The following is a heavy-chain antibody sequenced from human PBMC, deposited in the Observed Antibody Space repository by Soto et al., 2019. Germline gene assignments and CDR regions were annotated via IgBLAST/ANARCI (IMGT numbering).Heavy chain of an antibody. Sequence: PSETLSLTCTVSGGSISSGGYYWSWIRQHPGKGLEWIGYIYYSGSTYYNPSLKSRVTISVDTSKNQFSLKLSSVTAADTAVYYCARVLIQLSNPPSGGGMDVWGQGTTVTVSS. D-gene: IGHD4-4*01. CDR1: GGSISSGGYY. CDR2: IYYSGST. J-gene: IGHJ6*02. V-gene: IGHV4-31*03. CDR3: ARVLIQLSNPPSGGGMDV.